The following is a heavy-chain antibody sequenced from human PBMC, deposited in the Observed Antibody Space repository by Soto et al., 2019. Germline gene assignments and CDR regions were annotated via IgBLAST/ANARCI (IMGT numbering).Heavy chain of an antibody. J-gene: IGHJ4*02. CDR3: ARGRYVVDY. V-gene: IGHV4-34*01. CDR2: INHSGST. CDR1: GGSFSGYY. D-gene: IGHD3-16*01. Sequence: PSETLSLTCAVYGGSFSGYYWSWIRQPPGKGLEWIGEINHSGSTNYNPSLKSRVTISVDTSKNQFSLKLSSVTAADTAVYYCARGRYVVDYWGQGTLVTVSS.